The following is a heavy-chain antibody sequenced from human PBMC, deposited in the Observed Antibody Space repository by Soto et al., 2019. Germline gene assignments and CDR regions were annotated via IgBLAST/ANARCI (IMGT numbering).Heavy chain of an antibody. Sequence: EVQLVESGGGLVQPGGSLRLSCAASGFTSNNYWMQWVRQAPGKGLVWVSHIHSDGSGANYADFAKGRFTISRDNAKDTLYLQMSSLIAEDTAVYYCASNRGSVGMDVWGQGTTSPSP. CDR3: ASNRGSVGMDV. CDR2: IHSDGSGA. CDR1: GFTSNNYW. J-gene: IGHJ6*02. V-gene: IGHV3-74*01. D-gene: IGHD4-17*01.